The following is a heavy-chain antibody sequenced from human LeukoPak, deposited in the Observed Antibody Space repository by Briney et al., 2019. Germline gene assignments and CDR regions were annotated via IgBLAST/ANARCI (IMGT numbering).Heavy chain of an antibody. V-gene: IGHV3-23*01. CDR1: GFTFSTYA. CDR3: ARTLTSFDY. CDR2: IIGSGGNT. D-gene: IGHD4/OR15-4a*01. Sequence: GGSLRLSCAVSGFTFSTYAMSWVRQAPGKGLEWVSAIIGSGGNTYYADSVKGRFTISRDNSKSTLYLQMNSLRAEDTAVYYCARTLTSFDYWGQGTLVTVSS. J-gene: IGHJ4*02.